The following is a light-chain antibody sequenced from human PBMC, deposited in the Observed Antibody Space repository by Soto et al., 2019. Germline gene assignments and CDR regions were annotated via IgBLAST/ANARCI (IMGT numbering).Light chain of an antibody. CDR3: QHYNEWPLT. CDR2: HAS. Sequence: EIVMTQSPATLSVSPGERATLSCRASQSVSNNLAWYQQKPGQAPRLLIYHASTGATGIPARFSDSGSGTELTLTISRVQSEDVAVYYCQHYNEWPLTFGGGTKVEIK. CDR1: QSVSNN. J-gene: IGKJ4*01. V-gene: IGKV3-15*01.